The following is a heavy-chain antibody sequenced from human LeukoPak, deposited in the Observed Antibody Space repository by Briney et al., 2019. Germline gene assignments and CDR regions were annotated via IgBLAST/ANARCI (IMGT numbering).Heavy chain of an antibody. CDR2: IRYDGSNK. CDR1: GFTFSSYG. V-gene: IGHV3-30*02. J-gene: IGHJ5*02. D-gene: IGHD3-3*01. Sequence: GGSLRLSCAASGFTFSSYGMHWVRQAPGKGLEWVAFIRYDGSNKYYADSVKGRFTISRDNAKNTLYLQMNSLRAEDTAVYYCARVDFWGGYLWFDPWGQGTLVTVSS. CDR3: ARVDFWGGYLWFDP.